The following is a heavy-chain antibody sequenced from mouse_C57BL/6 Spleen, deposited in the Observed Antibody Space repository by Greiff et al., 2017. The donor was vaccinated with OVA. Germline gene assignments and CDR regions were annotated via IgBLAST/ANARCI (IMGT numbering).Heavy chain of an antibody. Sequence: VMLVESGPGLVQPSQSLSITCTVSGFSLTSYGVHWVRQPPGKGLEWLGVIWSGGSTDYNAAFISRLSISKDNSKSQVFFKMNSLQADDTAIYYCAKWSYDGYLYAMDYWGQGTSVTVSS. CDR3: AKWSYDGYLYAMDY. V-gene: IGHV2-4*01. CDR2: IWSGGST. D-gene: IGHD2-3*01. CDR1: GFSLTSYG. J-gene: IGHJ4*01.